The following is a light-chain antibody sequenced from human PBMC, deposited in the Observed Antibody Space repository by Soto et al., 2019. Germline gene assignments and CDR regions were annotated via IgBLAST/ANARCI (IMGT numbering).Light chain of an antibody. J-gene: IGKJ5*01. Sequence: EIVLTQAPGTLSLSPGERATLSCRASQSVNSRLAWYKHKPGQXHRXXISGASSRATGIPDRFSGSGSATDFTLTISRLEPEDCALYDCQHYGRSPITFGQGTRLEIK. CDR3: QHYGRSPIT. CDR2: GAS. V-gene: IGKV3-20*01. CDR1: QSVNSR.